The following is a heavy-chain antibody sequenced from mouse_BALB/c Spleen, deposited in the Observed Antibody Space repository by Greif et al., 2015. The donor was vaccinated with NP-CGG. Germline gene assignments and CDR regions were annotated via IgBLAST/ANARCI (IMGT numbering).Heavy chain of an antibody. J-gene: IGHJ1*01. V-gene: IGHV6-6*02. D-gene: IGHD1-2*01. Sequence: EVQRVESGGGLVQPGGSMKLSCVASGFTSSNYWMNWVRQSPEKGLEWIGEIRLKSNNYATHYAESVKGRFTISRDDSKSSVYLQMNNLRAEDTGIYYCTRSLLRSLDIWGAGTTVTVSS. CDR1: GFTSSNYW. CDR3: TRSLLRSLDI. CDR2: IRLKSNNYAT.